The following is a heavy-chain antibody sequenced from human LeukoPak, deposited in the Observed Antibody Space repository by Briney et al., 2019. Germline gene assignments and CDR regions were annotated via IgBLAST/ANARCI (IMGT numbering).Heavy chain of an antibody. D-gene: IGHD3-10*01. Sequence: ASVKVSCKASGFTFPGYYIYWVRQSPGQGLEWMGWINPNSGGTNYALKFQGRVTMTRDTSISTAYMELSRLRSDDTAVYYCARGPRYGSGNYYNNYWGQGTLVTVSS. J-gene: IGHJ4*02. CDR3: ARGPRYGSGNYYNNY. CDR1: GFTFPGYY. V-gene: IGHV1-2*02. CDR2: INPNSGGT.